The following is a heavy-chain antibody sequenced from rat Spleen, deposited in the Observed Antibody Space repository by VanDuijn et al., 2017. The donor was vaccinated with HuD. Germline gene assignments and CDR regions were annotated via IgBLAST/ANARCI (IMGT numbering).Heavy chain of an antibody. J-gene: IGHJ1*01. CDR2: ISPSGGST. CDR3: AGQRMYTTEYWYVDF. CDR1: GCSVSNYD. Sequence: EVQLVESGGGLVQRGRSLKISCEASGCSVSNYDMAWVSQAPTMGLEWVASISPSGGSTYYRDSVKGRFTVSRDNAKSTLSLQMHSLRSEDTATYYCAGQRMYTTEYWYVDFWGPGTMVTVSS. V-gene: IGHV5-25*01. D-gene: IGHD1-6*01.